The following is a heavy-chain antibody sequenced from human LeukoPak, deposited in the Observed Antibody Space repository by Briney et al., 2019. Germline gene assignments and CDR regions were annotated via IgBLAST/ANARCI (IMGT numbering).Heavy chain of an antibody. D-gene: IGHD1-26*01. CDR2: ISHDGATK. J-gene: IGHJ4*02. CDR3: ARARGRWHLLPLDF. Sequence: AGGSLRLSCAASGFSFSNFAIHWVRQAPGKGLEWLAVISHDGATKHYADSVKGRFTISRDNSNNSLSLQMNSLSAEDTAVYYCARARGRWHLLPLDFWGQGTLVTISS. V-gene: IGHV3-30*04. CDR1: GFSFSNFA.